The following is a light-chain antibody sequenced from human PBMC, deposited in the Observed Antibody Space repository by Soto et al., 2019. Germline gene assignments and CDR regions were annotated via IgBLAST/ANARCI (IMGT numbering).Light chain of an antibody. CDR3: QQYKTYSGT. Sequence: DIQMIQSPSSLSASVGDSVTLTCRASERISKWVAWYQQKPGKAPNLLIKEASTLESGVPSRFGGSGFGTDFTLTITSLQPDDFATYFCQQYKTYSGTFGQGTRVEIK. J-gene: IGKJ1*01. V-gene: IGKV1-5*01. CDR1: ERISKW. CDR2: EAS.